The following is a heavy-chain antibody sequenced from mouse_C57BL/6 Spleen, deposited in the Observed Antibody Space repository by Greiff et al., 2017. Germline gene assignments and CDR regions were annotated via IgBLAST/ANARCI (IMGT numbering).Heavy chain of an antibody. CDR1: GYTFTDYY. D-gene: IGHD2-4*01. V-gene: IGHV1-19*01. J-gene: IGHJ2*01. CDR2: INPYNGGT. Sequence: VQLQQSGPVLVKPGASVKMSCKASGYTFTDYYMNWVKQSHGKSLEWIGVINPYNGGTSYNQKFKGKATLTVDKSSSTAYMELNSLTSEDSAVYYCARREIYYDYDFDYWGQGTTLTVSS. CDR3: ARREIYYDYDFDY.